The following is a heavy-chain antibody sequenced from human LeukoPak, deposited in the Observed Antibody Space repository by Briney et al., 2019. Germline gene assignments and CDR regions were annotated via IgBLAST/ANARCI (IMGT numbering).Heavy chain of an antibody. V-gene: IGHV4-30-4*08. CDR2: IYYSGST. D-gene: IGHD1/OR15-1a*01. J-gene: IGHJ5*02. Sequence: TLSLTCTVSGGSISSGDYYWSWIRQPPGKGLEWIGYIYYSGSTYYNPSLKSRVTISVDTSKNQFSLKLSSVTAADTAVYYCAREWNRDWFDPWGQGTLVTVSS. CDR3: AREWNRDWFDP. CDR1: GGSISSGDYY.